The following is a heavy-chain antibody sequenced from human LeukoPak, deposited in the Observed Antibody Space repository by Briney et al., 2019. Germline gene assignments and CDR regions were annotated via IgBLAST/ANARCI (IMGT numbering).Heavy chain of an antibody. J-gene: IGHJ3*02. CDR2: NYGDDDK. CDR1: GFSLSTSGVG. V-gene: IGHV2-5*02. Sequence: ESGPTLVKPTQTLTLTCTFSGFSLSTSGVGVGWIRQPPGKALEWLALNYGDDDKRYSPFLKSRPTITKDTSKNQVVLTMTNMDPVDTATYFCAHKKNSNAFDIWGQGTMVTVSS. D-gene: IGHD2/OR15-2a*01. CDR3: AHKKNSNAFDI.